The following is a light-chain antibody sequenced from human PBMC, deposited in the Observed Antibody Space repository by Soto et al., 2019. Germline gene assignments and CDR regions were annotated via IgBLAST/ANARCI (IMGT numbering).Light chain of an antibody. CDR1: QDITSY. J-gene: IGKJ4*01. V-gene: IGKV1-9*01. Sequence: IHLTQSPSSLSASFVGSVTITFRASQDITSYLAWYQQKPGKAPNLLIYGASTLQSGVPSRLSGSGSGTDFTLTISSLQAEDFASYYCQQTRAYPSTFGGGTKVDIK. CDR2: GAS. CDR3: QQTRAYPST.